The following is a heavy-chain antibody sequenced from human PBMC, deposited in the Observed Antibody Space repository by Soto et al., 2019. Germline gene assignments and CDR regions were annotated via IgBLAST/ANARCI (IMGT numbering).Heavy chain of an antibody. CDR1: GGSFSGDY. D-gene: IGHD5-12*01. CDR2: IYLSGST. V-gene: IGHV4-34*02. Sequence: QVQLQQWGAGLLKPSETLSLTCAIYGGSFSGDYWSWIRQPPGKGLEWIGEIYLSGSTTSNPSLKSRVTLSVATSKNQFSLRLTSVTAADTAVYYCARGDIGPRLQHWGQGTLVTVSS. J-gene: IGHJ1*01. CDR3: ARGDIGPRLQH.